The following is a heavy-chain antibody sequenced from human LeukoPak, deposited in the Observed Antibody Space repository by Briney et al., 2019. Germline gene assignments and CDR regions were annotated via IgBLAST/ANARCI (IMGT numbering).Heavy chain of an antibody. CDR1: GYTFTSYY. CDR2: ITPNSGGT. Sequence: ASVKVSCKASGYTFTSYYMHWVRQAPGQGLEWMGWITPNSGGTNYAQKFQGRVTMTRDTSISTAYMELSRLRSDDTAVYFCARDVCSSSSCYVDWFDPWGQGTLVTVSS. D-gene: IGHD2-15*01. J-gene: IGHJ5*02. CDR3: ARDVCSSSSCYVDWFDP. V-gene: IGHV1-2*02.